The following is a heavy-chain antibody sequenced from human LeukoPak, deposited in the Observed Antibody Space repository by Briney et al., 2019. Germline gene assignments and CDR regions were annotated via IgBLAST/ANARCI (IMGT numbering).Heavy chain of an antibody. J-gene: IGHJ4*02. Sequence: PTGGSLRLSCAASGFTFLNSWMSWARQAPGKGLEWMANIKPDGSQKYYVDSVKGRFTISRDNAKNSLYLQVDSLTAEDTAIYYCARDRDSNWYPYHDYWGQGVLVTVSS. CDR1: GFTFLNSW. CDR2: IKPDGSQK. D-gene: IGHD6-13*01. CDR3: ARDRDSNWYPYHDY. V-gene: IGHV3-7*03.